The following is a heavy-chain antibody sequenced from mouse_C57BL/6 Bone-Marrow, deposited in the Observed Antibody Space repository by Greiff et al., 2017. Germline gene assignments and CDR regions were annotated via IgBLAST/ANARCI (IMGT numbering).Heavy chain of an antibody. D-gene: IGHD4-1*01. CDR1: GYSFTGYY. Sequence: VQLQQSGPELVKPGASVKISCKASGYSFTGYYMNWVKQSPEKSLEWIGEINPSTGGTTYNQKFKAKATLTVDKSSSTAYMQLKSRTSEDSAVYYCARWELGRIDYGGQGTTLTVSS. J-gene: IGHJ2*01. V-gene: IGHV1-42*01. CDR3: ARWELGRIDY. CDR2: INPSTGGT.